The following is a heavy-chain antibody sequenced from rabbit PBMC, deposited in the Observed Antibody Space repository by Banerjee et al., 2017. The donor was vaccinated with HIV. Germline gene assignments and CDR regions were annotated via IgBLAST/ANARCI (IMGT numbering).Heavy chain of an antibody. V-gene: IGHV1S45*01. D-gene: IGHD6-1*01. Sequence: QEQLEESGGDLVKPEGSLTLTCTASGFSFSSSYWICWVRQAPGKGLEWIACIYAGSSGSTYYAGWAKGRFTVSKTSSTTVTLQMASLTAADTATYFCARVEVGYGYAPNLWGQGTLVTVS. CDR2: IYAGSSGST. CDR3: ARVEVGYGYAPNL. J-gene: IGHJ4*01. CDR1: GFSFSSSYW.